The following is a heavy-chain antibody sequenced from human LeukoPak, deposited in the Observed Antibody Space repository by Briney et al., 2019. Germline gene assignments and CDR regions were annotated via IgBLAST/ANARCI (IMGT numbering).Heavy chain of an antibody. J-gene: IGHJ6*02. D-gene: IGHD2-2*02. CDR1: RFTFSSYG. CDR2: IWYDGSNK. CDR3: AREVPAAIPYYYYGMDV. Sequence: GRSLRLSCAASRFTFSSYGMHWVRQAPGKGLEWVAVIWYDGSNKYYADSVKGRFTISRDNSKNTLYLQMNSLRAEDTAVYYCAREVPAAIPYYYYGMDVWGQGTTVTVSS. V-gene: IGHV3-33*01.